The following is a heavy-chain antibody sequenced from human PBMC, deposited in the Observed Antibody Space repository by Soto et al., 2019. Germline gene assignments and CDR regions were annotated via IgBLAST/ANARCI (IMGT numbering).Heavy chain of an antibody. CDR3: ARETVLGTDNWFDP. Sequence: KPSETLSLTCTVSGGSLTTYYWNWIRQPAGKRLEWIGRLYTSGNTKYNPSLKSRLTMPLDTSKRQFSLKLSSVTAADTAIYYCARETVLGTDNWFDPWGQGILVTVPQ. CDR1: GGSLTTYY. V-gene: IGHV4-4*07. CDR2: LYTSGNT. D-gene: IGHD6-19*01. J-gene: IGHJ5*02.